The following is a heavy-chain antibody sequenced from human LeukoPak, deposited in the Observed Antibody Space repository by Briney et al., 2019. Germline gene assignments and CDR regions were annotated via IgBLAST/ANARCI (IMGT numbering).Heavy chain of an antibody. D-gene: IGHD4-23*01. J-gene: IGHJ4*02. Sequence: GGSLRLSCVASRFTFSSYEMNWVRQAPGKGVEWVSYISSSGRTKYYADSVKGRFTISRDNAKNSLYLQMNSLRAEDTAVYYCARAEGYGGELDSWGQGTLVTVSS. V-gene: IGHV3-48*03. CDR3: ARAEGYGGELDS. CDR1: RFTFSSYE. CDR2: ISSSGRTK.